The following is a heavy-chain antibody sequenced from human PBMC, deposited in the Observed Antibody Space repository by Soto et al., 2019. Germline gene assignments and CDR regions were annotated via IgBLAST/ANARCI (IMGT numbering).Heavy chain of an antibody. CDR2: SIPTFGTA. Sequence: QVQLVQSGAEMREPGSSVKVSCKASGGTFSSSAINWLRQAPGQGPEWMGGSIPTFGTANYIVKFRGRVTIAADTSTSTAYMEVSSLTSEDTAMYFCARSETAGHRGFDIWGQGTMVTVSS. CDR3: ARSETAGHRGFDI. CDR1: GGTFSSSA. D-gene: IGHD6-19*01. V-gene: IGHV1-69*06. J-gene: IGHJ3*02.